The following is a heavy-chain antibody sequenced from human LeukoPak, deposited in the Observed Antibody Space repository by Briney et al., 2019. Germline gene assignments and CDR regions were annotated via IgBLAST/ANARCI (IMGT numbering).Heavy chain of an antibody. D-gene: IGHD6-6*01. CDR1: GYTFTSYD. CDR2: MNPNSGNT. J-gene: IGHJ6*03. Sequence: ASVKVSCKASGYTFTSYDINWVRQATGQGLEWMGWMNPNSGNTGYAQKFQGRVTMTRNTSISTAYMELSSLRSEDTAVYYCAKVREYCNSYFYYYYYMDVWGKGTTVTVSS. V-gene: IGHV1-8*01. CDR3: AKVREYCNSYFYYYYYMDV.